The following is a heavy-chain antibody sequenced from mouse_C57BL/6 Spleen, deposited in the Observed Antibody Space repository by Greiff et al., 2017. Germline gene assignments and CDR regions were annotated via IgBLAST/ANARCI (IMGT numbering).Heavy chain of an antibody. CDR2: IDPSDSYT. J-gene: IGHJ3*01. D-gene: IGHD2-4*01. Sequence: VQLQQPGAELVMPGASVKLSCKASGYTFTSYWMHWVKQRPGQGLEWIGEIDPSDSYTNYNQKFKGKSTLTVDKSSSKAYMQLSSLTSEDSAVYYCARSGDYDRAWFAYWGQGTLVTVSA. CDR3: ARSGDYDRAWFAY. V-gene: IGHV1-69*01. CDR1: GYTFTSYW.